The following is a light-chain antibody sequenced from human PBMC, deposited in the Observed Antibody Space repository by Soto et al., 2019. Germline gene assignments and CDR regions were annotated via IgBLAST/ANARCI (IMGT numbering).Light chain of an antibody. Sequence: QSALTQPASVSGSPGQSITISCTGTNSDVGSHNFGSWYQQYPGKAPKLLIYEASKRPSGLSNRFSGFKSGNTASLTIYGLQDEDEADYYCCSLTNGATWVFGGGTKVTV. CDR1: NSDVGSHNF. CDR2: EAS. CDR3: CSLTNGATWV. J-gene: IGLJ3*02. V-gene: IGLV2-23*01.